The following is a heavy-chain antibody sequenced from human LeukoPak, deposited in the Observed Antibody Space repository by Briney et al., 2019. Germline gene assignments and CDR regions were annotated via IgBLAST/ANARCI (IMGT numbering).Heavy chain of an antibody. V-gene: IGHV4-59*12. Sequence: PAETLSLTCTVSGGSISSYYWSWIRQPPGKGLEWIGYIYYSGSTNYNPSLKSRVTISVDTSKNQFSLKLSSVTAADTAVYYCARRKGYYYDSSGYQDYWGQGTLVTVSS. CDR1: GGSISSYY. CDR3: ARRKGYYYDSSGYQDY. J-gene: IGHJ4*02. CDR2: IYYSGST. D-gene: IGHD3-22*01.